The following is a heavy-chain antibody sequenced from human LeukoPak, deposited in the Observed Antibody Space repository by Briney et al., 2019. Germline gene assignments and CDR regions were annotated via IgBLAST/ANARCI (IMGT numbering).Heavy chain of an antibody. CDR1: GFTFSSYG. D-gene: IGHD1-1*01. CDR3: ARPTGTTTWFDP. Sequence: GGSLRLSCAASGFTFSSYGMHWVRQAPGKGLEWVAVIWYDGSNKYYADSVKGRFTISRDNSKNTLYLQMNSLRAEDTAVYYCARPTGTTTWFDPWGQGTLVTVSS. CDR2: IWYDGSNK. V-gene: IGHV3-33*01. J-gene: IGHJ5*02.